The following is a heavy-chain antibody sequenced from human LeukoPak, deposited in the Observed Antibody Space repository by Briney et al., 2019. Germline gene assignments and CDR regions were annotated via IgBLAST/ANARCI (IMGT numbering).Heavy chain of an antibody. CDR2: IYYSGST. CDR3: ARDRLRHLGAFDI. D-gene: IGHD3-16*01. V-gene: IGHV4-59*01. CDR1: GGSISRYY. J-gene: IGHJ3*02. Sequence: KPSETLSLARTVSGGSISRYYRRWIRQPPGKGLEWIGYIYYSGSTNYNPSLKSRVTISVDTSKNQFSLKLSSVTAADTAVYYCARDRLRHLGAFDIWGQGTMVTVSS.